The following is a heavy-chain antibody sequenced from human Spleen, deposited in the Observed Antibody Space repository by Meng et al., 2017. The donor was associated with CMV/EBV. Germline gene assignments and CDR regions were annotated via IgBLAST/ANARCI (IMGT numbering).Heavy chain of an antibody. Sequence: FTGYYIHWVRQAPGQGLEWMGWINPNSGGTKYAQKFQGRVTMTRDTSISKAYMELRSLRSDDTAVYYCARDQRKRYYYDSSGHLDYWGQGTLVTVSS. J-gene: IGHJ4*02. CDR1: FTGYY. V-gene: IGHV1-2*02. CDR2: INPNSGGT. CDR3: ARDQRKRYYYDSSGHLDY. D-gene: IGHD3-22*01.